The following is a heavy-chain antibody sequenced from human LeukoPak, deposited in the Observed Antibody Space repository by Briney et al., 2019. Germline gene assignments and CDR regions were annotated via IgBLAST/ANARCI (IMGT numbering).Heavy chain of an antibody. V-gene: IGHV3-23*01. Sequence: GGSLRLSCAASGFTFSSYAMSWVRQAPGKGLEWVSSISGTNDNTYYADSVKDRFTISRDNSKNTLSLQMNSLRAEDTAVYYCAKGRGTTVTSAANYWGQGTLVAVSS. CDR3: AKGRGTTVTSAANY. J-gene: IGHJ4*02. CDR2: ISGTNDNT. D-gene: IGHD4-17*01. CDR1: GFTFSSYA.